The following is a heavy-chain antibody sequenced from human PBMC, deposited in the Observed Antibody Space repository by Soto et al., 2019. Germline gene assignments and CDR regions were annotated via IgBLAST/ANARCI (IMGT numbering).Heavy chain of an antibody. J-gene: IGHJ6*02. CDR3: EKEYWRPGDGLDV. Sequence: VGSLSLSCAASGFTFDRFGMHWVRQAPGKGLEWVAVILDDERKEYYADFVKGRFTVSRDKSKNTLYLQMNSLRVEDHPVYFSEKEYWRPGDGLDVWGRGTTVTVSS. CDR1: GFTFDRFG. CDR2: ILDDERKE. V-gene: IGHV3-30*18. D-gene: IGHD2-8*02.